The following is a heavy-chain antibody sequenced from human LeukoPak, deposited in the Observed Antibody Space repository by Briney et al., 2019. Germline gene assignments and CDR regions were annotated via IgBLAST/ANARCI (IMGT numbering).Heavy chain of an antibody. J-gene: IGHJ5*02. V-gene: IGHV1-69-2*01. D-gene: IGHD2-2*01. CDR2: VDPEDGET. Sequence: GATVKISCKVSGYTFTDYYMHWVQQAPGKGLEWMGLVDPEDGETIYAEKFQGRVTITADTSTDTAYMELSSLRSEDTAVYYCARDPIPAAALPNNWFDPWGQGTLVTVSS. CDR3: ARDPIPAAALPNNWFDP. CDR1: GYTFTDYY.